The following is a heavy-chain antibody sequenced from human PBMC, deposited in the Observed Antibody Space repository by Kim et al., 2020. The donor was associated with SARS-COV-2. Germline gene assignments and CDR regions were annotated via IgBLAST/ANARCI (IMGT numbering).Heavy chain of an antibody. J-gene: IGHJ5*02. CDR1: GYSFTSYW. CDR3: ARRRQFDYDRSGYWGWFDP. D-gene: IGHD3-22*01. CDR2: IYPGDSDT. V-gene: IGHV5-51*01. Sequence: GESLKISCKGSGYSFTSYWIGWVRQMPGKGLEWMGIIYPGDSDTRYSPSFQGQVTISADKSISTAYLQWSSLKASDTAMYYCARRRQFDYDRSGYWGWFDPWGQGTLVTVSS.